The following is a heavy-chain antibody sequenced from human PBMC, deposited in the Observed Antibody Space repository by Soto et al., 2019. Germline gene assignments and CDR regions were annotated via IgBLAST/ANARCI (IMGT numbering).Heavy chain of an antibody. J-gene: IGHJ5*02. D-gene: IGHD3-10*01. CDR1: GGIFITSG. CDR2: IIPFLGTT. Sequence: QVQLVQSGAEVKMPGSSVKVSCKTSGGIFITSGFSWVRQAPGQGLEWMGGIIPFLGTTNHAQKFQGRVKISADKSTRTVYLELSDQTCEDTATYYGARETAHRGASGRPLQPENLDAWGQGTLVTVSS. V-gene: IGHV1-69*06. CDR3: ARETAHRGASGRPLQPENLDA.